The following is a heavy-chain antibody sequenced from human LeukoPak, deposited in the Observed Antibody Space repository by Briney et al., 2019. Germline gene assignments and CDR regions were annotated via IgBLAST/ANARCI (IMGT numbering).Heavy chain of an antibody. CDR3: ARTTSGIGD. J-gene: IGHJ4*02. D-gene: IGHD2-15*01. V-gene: IGHV4-30-4*01. CDR2: IYYSGST. Sequence: SETLSLTCTVSGGSISSGDYYWSWIRQPPGKGLEWIGYIYYSGSTYYNTSLKSRVTISVDTSKNQFSLKLSSVTAADTAAYYCARTTSGIGDWGQGTLVTVSS. CDR1: GGSISSGDYY.